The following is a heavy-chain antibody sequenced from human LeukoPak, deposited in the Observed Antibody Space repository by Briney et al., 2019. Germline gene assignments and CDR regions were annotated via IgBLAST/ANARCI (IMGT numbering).Heavy chain of an antibody. V-gene: IGHV1-2*02. CDR1: GYTFVDHY. Sequence: ASVKVSCKASGYTFVDHYIHWVRQAPGQGPEWMGWINPRSGGTEYAQKFQGRGTMTRDTSINTAYMELTRLTSDDTAVYYCARDAMSDYWGQGTLVTVSS. J-gene: IGHJ4*02. CDR3: ARDAMSDY. D-gene: IGHD2-2*01. CDR2: INPRSGGT.